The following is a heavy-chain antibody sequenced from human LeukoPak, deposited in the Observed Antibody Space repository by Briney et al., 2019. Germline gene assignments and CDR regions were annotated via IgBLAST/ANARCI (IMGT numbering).Heavy chain of an antibody. V-gene: IGHV3-48*02. CDR2: ISLGGDTI. D-gene: IGHD1-14*01. J-gene: IGHJ4*02. CDR3: ARILGLTLDY. Sequence: GGSLRLSCAASGFTFSSYSMNWVRQAPGKGLEWVSYISLGGDTIYYAGSVRGRFTASRDAAGNSLYLQMNSLRDEDTAVYYCARILGLTLDYWGQGTLVTVSS. CDR1: GFTFSSYS.